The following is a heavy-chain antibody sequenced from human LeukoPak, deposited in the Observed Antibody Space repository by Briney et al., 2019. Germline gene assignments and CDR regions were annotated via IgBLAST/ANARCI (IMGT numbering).Heavy chain of an antibody. V-gene: IGHV1-3*04. J-gene: IGHJ5*02. CDR1: GYSFTNYG. D-gene: IGHD3-10*01. CDR3: ARDPLMRWEFGEIISPCFDP. Sequence: ASVKVSCKASGYSFTNYGVHWVRQAPGQRLEWMGWIYIGNGNTKYSRNFQGRVTITRDTSASTAYMELSSLRSEDTAVYYCARDPLMRWEFGEIISPCFDPWGQGTLVTVSS. CDR2: IYIGNGNT.